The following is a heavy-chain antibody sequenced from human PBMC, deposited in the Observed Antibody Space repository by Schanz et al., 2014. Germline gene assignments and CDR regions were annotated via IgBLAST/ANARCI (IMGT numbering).Heavy chain of an antibody. D-gene: IGHD2-15*01. CDR3: AKTPREYCNYDNCPNWFDS. CDR2: ISASGGTT. Sequence: EVQLLESGGGLVQPGGSLRLSCAASGFTFSAYAMTWVRQIPGKGLEWVSAISASGGTTYYADSVKGRFTISRDNSKNTLYLQMNSLRAEDTAVYYCAKTPREYCNYDNCPNWFDSWGQGTLVTVSP. J-gene: IGHJ5*01. V-gene: IGHV3-23*01. CDR1: GFTFSAYA.